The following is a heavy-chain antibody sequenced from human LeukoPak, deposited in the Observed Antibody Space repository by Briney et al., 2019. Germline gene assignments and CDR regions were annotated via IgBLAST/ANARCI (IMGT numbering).Heavy chain of an antibody. V-gene: IGHV4-34*01. CDR3: ARGRITIPSAVFDY. J-gene: IGHJ4*02. CDR2: INHSGST. Sequence: PSETLSLTCAVYGGSFSGYYWSWIRQPPGKGLEWIEEINHSGSTNYNPSLKSRVTISVDTSKNQFSLKLSSVTAADTAVYYCARGRITIPSAVFDYWGQGTLVTVSS. CDR1: GGSFSGYY. D-gene: IGHD3-3*01.